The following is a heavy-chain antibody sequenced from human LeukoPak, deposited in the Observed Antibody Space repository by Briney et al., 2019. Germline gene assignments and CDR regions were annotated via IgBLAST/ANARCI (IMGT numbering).Heavy chain of an antibody. V-gene: IGHV1-18*01. Sequence: ASVKVSCKASGYTFTSYGISWVRQAPGQGLEWMGWISAYNGNTNYAQKLQGRVTMTTDTSTSTAYMELRSLRSDDTAVYYCARDVIAAEDYYYGMDVWGQGTTVTVSS. CDR3: ARDVIAAEDYYYGMDV. CDR2: ISAYNGNT. D-gene: IGHD6-13*01. CDR1: GYTFTSYG. J-gene: IGHJ6*02.